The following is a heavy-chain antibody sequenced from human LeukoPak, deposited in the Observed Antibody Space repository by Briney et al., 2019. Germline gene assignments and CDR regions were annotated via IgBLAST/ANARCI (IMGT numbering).Heavy chain of an antibody. J-gene: IGHJ4*02. Sequence: SETLSLTCTVSGGSISSSSYYWGWIRQPPGKGLEWIGSIYYSGSTYYNPSLKSRATISVDTSKNQFSLKLSSVTAADTAVYYCARVASITMVRGVMDYWGQGTLVTVSS. CDR2: IYYSGST. D-gene: IGHD3-10*01. CDR3: ARVASITMVRGVMDY. CDR1: GGSISSSSYY. V-gene: IGHV4-39*07.